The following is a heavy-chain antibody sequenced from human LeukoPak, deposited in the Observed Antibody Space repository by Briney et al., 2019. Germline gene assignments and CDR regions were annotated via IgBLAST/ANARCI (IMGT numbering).Heavy chain of an antibody. CDR2: ISGRSSYI. CDR3: ARDLSNFWSGYYFGAREDAFDI. V-gene: IGHV3-21*01. CDR1: GFTFSTYT. D-gene: IGHD3-3*01. J-gene: IGHJ3*02. Sequence: GGSLRLSCAASGFTFSTYTMNWVRQAPGKGLEWVSSISGRSSYIYYTDSVKGRFTISRDNAKNSLYLQMNSLRAEDTAVYYCARDLSNFWSGYYFGAREDAFDIWGQGTMVTVSS.